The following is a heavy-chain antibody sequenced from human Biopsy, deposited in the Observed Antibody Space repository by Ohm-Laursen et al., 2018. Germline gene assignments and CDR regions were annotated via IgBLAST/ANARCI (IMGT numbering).Heavy chain of an antibody. CDR3: ARRGSGGRSFDY. Sequence: TLSLTCTVSGASINSSYWSWIRQAPGKGLEWIGFISNSGNTNYNPSLKSRVTISADTSKNQFSLKLGSVTVADTAVFYCARRGSGGRSFDYWGQGSLVTVSS. D-gene: IGHD2-15*01. J-gene: IGHJ4*02. CDR1: GASINSSY. CDR2: ISNSGNT. V-gene: IGHV4-59*08.